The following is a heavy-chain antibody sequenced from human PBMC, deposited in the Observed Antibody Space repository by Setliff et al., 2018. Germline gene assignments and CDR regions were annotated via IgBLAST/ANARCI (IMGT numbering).Heavy chain of an antibody. CDR1: RLIFGNYA. CDR2: ISGSGRNT. Sequence: GGSLRLSCAASRLIFGNYAMNWVRQAPGKGLEWVSGISGSGRNTYYADSVKGRFTISRDNAKKSVDLQLTSLRAEDTAVYYCATKAVAGTGGQGTLVTVSS. J-gene: IGHJ4*02. V-gene: IGHV3-23*01. CDR3: ATKAVAGT. D-gene: IGHD6-19*01.